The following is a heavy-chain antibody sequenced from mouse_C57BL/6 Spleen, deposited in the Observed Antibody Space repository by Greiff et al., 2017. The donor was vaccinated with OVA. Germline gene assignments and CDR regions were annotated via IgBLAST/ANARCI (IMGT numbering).Heavy chain of an antibody. J-gene: IGHJ3*01. Sequence: QVQLQQSGAELVKPGASVKISCKASGYAFSSYWMNWVKQRPGKGLEWIGQIYPGDGDTNYNGKFKGKATLTADKSSSTAYMQLSSLTSEDSAVYFCARCYYGSSYWFAYWGQGTLVTVSA. CDR3: ARCYYGSSYWFAY. CDR1: GYAFSSYW. V-gene: IGHV1-80*01. D-gene: IGHD1-1*01. CDR2: IYPGDGDT.